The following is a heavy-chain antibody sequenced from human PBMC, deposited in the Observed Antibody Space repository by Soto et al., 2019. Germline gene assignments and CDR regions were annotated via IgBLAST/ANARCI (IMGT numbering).Heavy chain of an antibody. J-gene: IGHJ5*02. D-gene: IGHD2-2*01. CDR3: AKSYKDIVVVPAAMPWFDP. CDR2: ISGSGGST. CDR1: GFTFSSYA. V-gene: IGHV3-23*01. Sequence: EVQLLESGGGLVQPGGSLRLSCAASGFTFSSYAMSWVRQAPGKGLEWVSAISGSGGSTYYADSVKGRFTISRDNSKNTLYLQMNSLRAEDTAVYYCAKSYKDIVVVPAAMPWFDPWGQGTLVTVSS.